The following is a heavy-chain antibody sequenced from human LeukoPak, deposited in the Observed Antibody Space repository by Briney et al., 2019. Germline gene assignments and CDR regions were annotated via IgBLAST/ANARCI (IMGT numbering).Heavy chain of an antibody. CDR3: ARDLGATQEDYFDY. V-gene: IGHV3-30*03. D-gene: IGHD1-26*01. CDR1: GFTFINYD. CDR2: ISYDGSNK. Sequence: PGGSLRLSCADSGFTFINYDIHWVRQAPGKGLEWVTSISYDGSNKLYADSVKGRFTISRDNSKNTLYLQMNSLRAEDTAVYYCARDLGATQEDYFDYWGQGTLVTVSS. J-gene: IGHJ4*02.